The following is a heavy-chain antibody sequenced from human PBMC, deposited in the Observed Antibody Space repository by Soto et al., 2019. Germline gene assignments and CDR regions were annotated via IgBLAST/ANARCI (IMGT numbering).Heavy chain of an antibody. CDR3: ANSPRYNWNYVDY. CDR1: GFTFSSYG. Sequence: QVQLVESGGGAVQPGRSLRLSCAASGFTFSSYGMHWVRQAPGKGLERVAVISYDASNKYYADSVKGRFTISRDNSKNTLYLQMNSLRAEDTAVYYCANSPRYNWNYVDYWGQGTLVTVSS. V-gene: IGHV3-30*18. D-gene: IGHD1-20*01. J-gene: IGHJ4*02. CDR2: ISYDASNK.